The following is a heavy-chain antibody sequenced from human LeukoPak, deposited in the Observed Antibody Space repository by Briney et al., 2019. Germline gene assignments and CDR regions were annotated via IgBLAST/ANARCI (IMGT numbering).Heavy chain of an antibody. CDR2: IKEDGSEK. Sequence: GGSLRLSCAASGFTFSNFWMTWVRQAPGKGLEWVANIKEDGSEKNYADSVKGRSTISRDNAENSLYLQMNSLRVEDTAVYYCARDNELGHHVFDIWGQGIMVTVSS. J-gene: IGHJ3*02. V-gene: IGHV3-7*04. CDR1: GFTFSNFW. CDR3: ARDNELGHHVFDI. D-gene: IGHD7-27*01.